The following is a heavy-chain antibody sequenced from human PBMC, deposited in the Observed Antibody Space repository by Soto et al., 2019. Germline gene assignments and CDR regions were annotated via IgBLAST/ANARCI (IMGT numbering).Heavy chain of an antibody. J-gene: IGHJ6*02. D-gene: IGHD2-2*02. CDR2: IIPIFGTA. CDR3: ARGYCSSTSCYKEDYYYYYGMDV. CDR1: GGTFSSYA. V-gene: IGHV1-69*06. Sequence: ASVKVSCKASGGTFSSYAISWVRQAPGQGLEWMGGIIPIFGTANYAQKFQGRVTITADKSTSTAYMELSSLRSEDTAVYYCARGYCSSTSCYKEDYYYYYGMDVWGQGTTVTVSS.